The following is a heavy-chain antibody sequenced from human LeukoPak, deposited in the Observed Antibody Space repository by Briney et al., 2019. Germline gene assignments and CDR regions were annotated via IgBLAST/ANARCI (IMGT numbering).Heavy chain of an antibody. Sequence: ASVTVSCKASGYTFTSYDINWVRQATGQGLEWMGWMNPNSGNTGYAQKFQGRVTITRNTSISTAYMELSSLRSEDTAVYFCARWRGYAFDIWGQGTMVTVSS. CDR1: GYTFTSYD. V-gene: IGHV1-8*03. CDR2: MNPNSGNT. CDR3: ARWRGYAFDI. J-gene: IGHJ3*02. D-gene: IGHD3-3*01.